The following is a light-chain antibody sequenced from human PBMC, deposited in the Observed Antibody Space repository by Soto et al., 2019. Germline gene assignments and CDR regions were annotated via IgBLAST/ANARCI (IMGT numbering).Light chain of an antibody. V-gene: IGLV2-23*01. Sequence: QSALTQPASVSGSPGQSITISCTGTSSDVGSYNLVSWYQQHTGKAPKLMIYEGSKRPSGVSNRFSGSKSGNTASLTISGLKAEDEADYYCCSYAGSSTHVVFGGGTKLAVL. CDR2: EGS. CDR3: CSYAGSSTHVV. CDR1: SSDVGSYNL. J-gene: IGLJ2*01.